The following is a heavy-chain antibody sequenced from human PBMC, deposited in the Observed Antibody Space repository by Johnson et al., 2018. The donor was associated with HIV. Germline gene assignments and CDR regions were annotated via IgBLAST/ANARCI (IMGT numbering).Heavy chain of an antibody. CDR1: GFTFSNFA. CDR3: AYYSPYSYRYSCSDGDAFDI. V-gene: IGHV3-23*01. CDR2: ISFSGGTK. D-gene: IGHD5-18*01. J-gene: IGHJ3*02. Sequence: VQLMESGGGLVQPGGSLRLSCAASGFTFSNFAINWVRRAPGKGLECVAVISFSGGTKYCADSVKGRFTISRDNSKNTLFLQMNSLRAKDTAEDYGAYYSPYSYRYSCSDGDAFDIWGQGTMVTVSS.